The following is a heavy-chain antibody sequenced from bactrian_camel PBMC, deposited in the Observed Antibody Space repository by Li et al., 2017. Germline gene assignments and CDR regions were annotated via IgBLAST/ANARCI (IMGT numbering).Heavy chain of an antibody. Sequence: VQLVESGGGSVRHGGSLRLSCAVSGSTGGICNMGWYRQAPGQEREGVAGIHTVFSLTYYADSVKGRFTISRDNVKKVVYLQMNSLKPEDTGMYYCAAGYLGLGGSWSRHGDYTYWGQGTQVTFS. CDR1: GSTGGICN. CDR2: IHTVFSLT. J-gene: IGHJ4*01. D-gene: IGHD6*01. CDR3: AAGYLGLGGSWSRHGDYTY. V-gene: IGHV3S40*01.